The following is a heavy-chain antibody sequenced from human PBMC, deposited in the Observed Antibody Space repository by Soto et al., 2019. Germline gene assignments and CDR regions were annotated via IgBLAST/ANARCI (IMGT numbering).Heavy chain of an antibody. V-gene: IGHV2-5*02. CDR2: IYWDDDK. CDR3: AHSRPPRLLDY. D-gene: IGHD6-6*01. J-gene: IGHJ4*02. CDR1: GFSLSTSGVG. Sequence: QITLKESGPTLVKPTQTLTLTCTFSGFSLSTSGVGVGWIRHPPGKALEWLALIYWDDDKRYSSSLNSRLTITKDTSKNQVVITMTNMDPVDTATYYCAHSRPPRLLDYWGQGTLVTVSS.